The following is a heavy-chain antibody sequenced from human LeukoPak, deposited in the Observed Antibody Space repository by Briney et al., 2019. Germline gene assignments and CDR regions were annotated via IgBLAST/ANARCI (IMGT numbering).Heavy chain of an antibody. CDR2: IIPIYGTA. D-gene: IGHD6-13*01. CDR3: ARDGWGYSSQGTLVGWFDP. Sequence: GASVKVSCKASGGTFSSYAISWVRQAPGQGLEWMGGIIPIYGTANYGQKFQGRVTITTDESTSTAYMELSSLRSEDTAVYYCARDGWGYSSQGTLVGWFDPWGQGTLVTVSS. V-gene: IGHV1-69*05. CDR1: GGTFSSYA. J-gene: IGHJ5*02.